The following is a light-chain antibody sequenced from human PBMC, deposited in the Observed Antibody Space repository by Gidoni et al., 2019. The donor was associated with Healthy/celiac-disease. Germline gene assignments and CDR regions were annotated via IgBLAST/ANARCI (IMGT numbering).Light chain of an antibody. Sequence: QSVLTPPPSVSWAPGQRVTISCPGSSSNIGAGYDVHCYKQLPGTAPNLLISCNSNRPSGFPDLFSGSKSGTSASLAITGLQAEDEADYSCQSYDSSLSGSGVVFGGGTKLTVL. V-gene: IGLV1-40*01. CDR2: CNS. CDR3: QSYDSSLSGSGVV. CDR1: SSNIGAGYD. J-gene: IGLJ2*01.